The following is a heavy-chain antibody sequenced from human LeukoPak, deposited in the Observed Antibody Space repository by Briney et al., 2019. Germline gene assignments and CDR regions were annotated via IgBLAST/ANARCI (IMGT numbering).Heavy chain of an antibody. CDR2: IYYSGST. V-gene: IGHV4-59*01. CDR1: GDSISSYY. Sequence: PSETPSLTCTVSGDSISSYYWSWIRQPPGKGLEWIGYIYYSGSTKYNPSLKSRVTISVDTSKNQFSLKLSSVTAADTAVYYCARDRQATTAYDAFDIWGRGTMVTVSS. D-gene: IGHD4-17*01. CDR3: ARDRQATTAYDAFDI. J-gene: IGHJ3*02.